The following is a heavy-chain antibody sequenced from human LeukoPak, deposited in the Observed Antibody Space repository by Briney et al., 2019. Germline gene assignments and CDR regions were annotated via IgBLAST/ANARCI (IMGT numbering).Heavy chain of an antibody. CDR1: GFTFSSYG. D-gene: IGHD6-13*01. J-gene: IGHJ4*02. V-gene: IGHV3-30*02. CDR2: IRYDGSNK. CDR3: AKDALTDGTSWGDY. Sequence: GGSLRLSCAASGFTFSSYGMHWVRQAPGKGLEWVAFIRYDGSNKYYADSVKGRFTIFRDISKNTLFVQMNTLRAEDTGVYYCAKDALTDGTSWGDYWGQGTLVTVSS.